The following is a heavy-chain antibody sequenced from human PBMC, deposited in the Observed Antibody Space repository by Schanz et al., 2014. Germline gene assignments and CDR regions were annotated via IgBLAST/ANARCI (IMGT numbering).Heavy chain of an antibody. CDR2: ISSSSSYI. V-gene: IGHV3-11*06. D-gene: IGHD2-21*02. J-gene: IGHJ6*03. CDR3: ARPSDSSWYMDV. CDR1: GFTFSDYY. Sequence: QVQLVESGGGVVQPGGSLRLSCAASGFTFSDYYMTWIRQAPGKGLEWVSSISSSSSYISYADSVKGRFTISRDNAKNSLYLQMNSLRAEDTAVYYCARPSDSSWYMDVWGKGTTVTVSS.